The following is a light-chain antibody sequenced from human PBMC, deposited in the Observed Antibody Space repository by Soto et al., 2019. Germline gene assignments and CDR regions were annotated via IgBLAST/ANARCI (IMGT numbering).Light chain of an antibody. V-gene: IGKV3-15*01. CDR2: AAS. CDR3: QHYDHWPLT. Sequence: EIVMTQSPATLSVSPRERVTLSCRASQSVRSNLAWYQQIPGQAPRLLIYAASTRATGIPDRFSGSGSGTEFTLTISSLQSEDFAIYSCQHYDHWPLTFGGGTKVEIK. CDR1: QSVRSN. J-gene: IGKJ4*01.